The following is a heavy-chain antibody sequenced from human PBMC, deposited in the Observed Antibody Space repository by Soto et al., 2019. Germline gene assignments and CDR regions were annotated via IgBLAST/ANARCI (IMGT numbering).Heavy chain of an antibody. Sequence: QVQLVQSGAEVKKPGASVKVSCKASGYTFTSYDINWVRQATGQGIEWMGWMNPNSGNTGYAQKFQGRVTMTRTTSISSAYMELSSLRSEDTAVYYCARERALGYCSGGSCYSSAFAIWGQGTMVTVSS. CDR3: ARERALGYCSGGSCYSSAFAI. CDR2: MNPNSGNT. J-gene: IGHJ3*02. V-gene: IGHV1-8*01. CDR1: GYTFTSYD. D-gene: IGHD2-15*01.